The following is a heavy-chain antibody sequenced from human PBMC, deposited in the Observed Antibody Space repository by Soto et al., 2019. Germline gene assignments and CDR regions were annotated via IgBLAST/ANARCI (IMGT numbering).Heavy chain of an antibody. CDR3: TTDSYSTIIIVRFDY. CDR2: IKSKTDGGTT. D-gene: IGHD3-22*01. CDR1: GFTFSNAW. V-gene: IGHV3-15*07. Sequence: GGSLRLSCAAXGFTFSNAWINWVRQAPGKGLEWVGRIKSKTDGGTTDYAEPVKGRFAISRDDSNNMVYLQMNSLKIEDTAVYYCTTDSYSTIIIVRFDYWGHGTLVTVSS. J-gene: IGHJ4*01.